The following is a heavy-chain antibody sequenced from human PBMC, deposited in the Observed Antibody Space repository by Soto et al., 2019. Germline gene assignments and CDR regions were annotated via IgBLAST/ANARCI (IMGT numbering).Heavy chain of an antibody. J-gene: IGHJ3*02. CDR3: ARMDIDGSSGYHDAFDI. V-gene: IGHV5-51*01. D-gene: IGHD3-22*01. CDR2: IYPGDSDT. Sequence: PGESLKISCKGSGYSFTSYWIGWVRQMPGKGLEWMGIIYPGDSDTRYSPSFQGQVTISADKSISTAYLQWSSLKASDTAMYYCARMDIDGSSGYHDAFDIWGQGTMVTVSS. CDR1: GYSFTSYW.